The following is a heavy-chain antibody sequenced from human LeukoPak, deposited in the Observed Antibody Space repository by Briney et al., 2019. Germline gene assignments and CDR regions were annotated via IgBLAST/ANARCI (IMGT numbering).Heavy chain of an antibody. CDR3: ARGRDDYGDSSRPFDY. CDR2: INHSGST. CDR1: GGSFSGYY. D-gene: IGHD4-17*01. J-gene: IGHJ4*02. V-gene: IGHV4-34*01. Sequence: SETRSLTCAVYGGSFSGYYWSWIRQPPGKGLDWIGEINHSGSTNYNPSLKSRVTISVDTSKNQFSLKLSSVTAADTAVYYCARGRDDYGDSSRPFDYWGQGTLVTVSS.